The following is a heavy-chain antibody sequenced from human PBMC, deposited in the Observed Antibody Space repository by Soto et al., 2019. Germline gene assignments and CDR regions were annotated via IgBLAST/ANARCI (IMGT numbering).Heavy chain of an antibody. V-gene: IGHV4-31*03. CDR2: IYYSGST. CDR3: ARGRVEVVTAKFDY. J-gene: IGHJ4*02. Sequence: SETLSLTCTVSGGSISSGGYYWSWIRQHPGKGLEWIGYIYYSGSTYYNPSLKSRVTISVDTPKNQFSLKLSSVTAADTAVYYCARGRVEVVTAKFDYWGQGTLVTVSS. D-gene: IGHD2-21*02. CDR1: GGSISSGGYY.